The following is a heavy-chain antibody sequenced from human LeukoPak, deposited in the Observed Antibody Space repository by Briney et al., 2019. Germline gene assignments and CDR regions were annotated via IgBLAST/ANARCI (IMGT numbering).Heavy chain of an antibody. J-gene: IGHJ4*02. CDR3: AKGSGILTGSSYYFDY. CDR1: GFTVSSNY. Sequence: PGGSLRLSCAASGFTVSSNYMSWVRQAPGKGLEWVSVIYSGGSTYYADSVKGRFTISRDNSKNTLYLQMNSLRAEDTAVYYCAKGSGILTGSSYYFDYWGQGTLVTVSS. D-gene: IGHD3-9*01. V-gene: IGHV3-53*01. CDR2: IYSGGST.